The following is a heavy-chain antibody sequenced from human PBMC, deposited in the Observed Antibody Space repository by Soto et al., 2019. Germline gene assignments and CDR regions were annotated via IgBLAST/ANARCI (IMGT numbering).Heavy chain of an antibody. Sequence: QVQLVQSGTEVKKPGSSVKVSCQASGDNFNNYAINWVRQAPGQGLEWMGGLVPIFLTATYSQKFQGRVTITADRSTSTAYMELSSLISDDTAVYYCTRGLGYSASWGQGTLVTVSS. J-gene: IGHJ4*02. CDR2: LVPIFLTA. D-gene: IGHD7-27*01. V-gene: IGHV1-69*06. CDR3: TRGLGYSAS. CDR1: GDNFNNYA.